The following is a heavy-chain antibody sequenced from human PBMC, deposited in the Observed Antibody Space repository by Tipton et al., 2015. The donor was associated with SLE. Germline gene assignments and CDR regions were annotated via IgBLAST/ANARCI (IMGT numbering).Heavy chain of an antibody. CDR3: AGDSGGSYYDIGGYYQVANRHFDY. CDR2: IYYSGST. Sequence: TLSLTCTVSDENIRNYYWSWIRQPPGKGLEWIGYIYYSGSTNYNPSLKSRVTISVDTSKNQFSLQVTYMTAADTAVYYCAGDSGGSYYDIGGYYQVANRHFDYWGRGILVSVSS. CDR1: DENIRNYY. V-gene: IGHV4-59*13. J-gene: IGHJ4*02. D-gene: IGHD3-22*01.